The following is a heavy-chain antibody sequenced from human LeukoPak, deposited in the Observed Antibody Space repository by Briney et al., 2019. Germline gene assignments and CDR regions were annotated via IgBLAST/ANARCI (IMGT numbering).Heavy chain of an antibody. CDR1: GGTFSSYA. V-gene: IGHV1-69*06. D-gene: IGHD5-24*01. CDR2: IIPIFGTA. Sequence: SVKVSCKASGGTFSSYAISWVRQAPGQGLEWMGGIIPIFGTANYAQKFQGRVTITADKSTSTAYMELSSLRSEDTAVYYCARDRGDGGGGAFFDYWGQGPLVTVSS. CDR3: ARDRGDGGGGAFFDY. J-gene: IGHJ4*02.